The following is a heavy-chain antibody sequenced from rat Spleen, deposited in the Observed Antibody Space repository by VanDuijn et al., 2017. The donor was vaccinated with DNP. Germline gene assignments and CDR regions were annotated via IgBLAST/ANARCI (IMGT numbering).Heavy chain of an antibody. V-gene: IGHV5S11*01. J-gene: IGHJ4*01. D-gene: IGHD2-1*01. CDR3: ARHGEVPTRYAMDA. CDR1: GFSFSYYY. Sequence: EVQLVESGGGLVQPGRSLKLSCAASGFSFSYYYMAWVRLTPTKGLEWVATITPSGDSTYYRDSVKGRFTVSRDSAKSTLYLQMDSLRSEETATYYCARHGEVPTRYAMDAWGQGTSVTVSS. CDR2: ITPSGDST.